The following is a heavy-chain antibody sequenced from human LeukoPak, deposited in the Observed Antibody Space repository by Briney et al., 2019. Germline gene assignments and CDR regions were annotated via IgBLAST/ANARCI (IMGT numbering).Heavy chain of an antibody. D-gene: IGHD3-10*01. CDR1: GFTFSSYG. J-gene: IGHJ4*02. V-gene: IGHV3-33*01. Sequence: GGSLRLSCAASGFTFSSYGMHWVRQAPGKGLEWVAVILSDGSKEFYTDSVKGRFTISRDNAKNSLYLQMNSLRAEDTAVYYCARDTHYGSGSYWGQGALVTVSS. CDR2: ILSDGSKE. CDR3: ARDTHYGSGSY.